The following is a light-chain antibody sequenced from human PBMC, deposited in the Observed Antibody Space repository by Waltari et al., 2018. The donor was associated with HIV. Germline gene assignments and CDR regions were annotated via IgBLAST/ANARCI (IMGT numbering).Light chain of an antibody. CDR2: DIN. Sequence: QSALTQQPPSVSAAPGQNVTMSCSGGNSNFGKNFVCWYQHRPGMAPRLLIYDINKRPLCIPQRFAASKSGTSATLGITGLQTADEGEYYCGTWDVRLSAGVFGSGTKVF. V-gene: IGLV1-51*01. J-gene: IGLJ1*01. CDR3: GTWDVRLSAGVFGSGTKV. CDR1: NSNFGKNF.